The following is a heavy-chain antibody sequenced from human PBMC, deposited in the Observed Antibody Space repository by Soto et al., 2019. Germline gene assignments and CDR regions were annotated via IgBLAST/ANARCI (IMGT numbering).Heavy chain of an antibody. CDR2: IDCYDDK. CDR3: ARMLTQPQGYYFDY. CDR1: GFSLSTSGMC. D-gene: IGHD2-15*01. Sequence: VPTLVNPTQSLTLTCTFSGFSLSTSGMCVSWIRQPPGKALECLALIDCYDDKYYSTSLKTRLTISKDTSKNQVVLTMTNMDPVDTATYYCARMLTQPQGYYFDYWGRGTLVTVSS. J-gene: IGHJ4*02. V-gene: IGHV2-70*01.